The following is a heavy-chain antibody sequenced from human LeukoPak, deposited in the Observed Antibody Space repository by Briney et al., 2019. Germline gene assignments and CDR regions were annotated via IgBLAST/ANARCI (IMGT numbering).Heavy chain of an antibody. V-gene: IGHV1-69*01. CDR1: GGTFSSYA. D-gene: IGHD3-22*01. Sequence: SVKVSCKASGGTFSSYAISWVRQAPGQGLEWMGGIIPIFGTANYAQKFQGRVTITADESTSTAYMELSSLRSEDTAVYYCARGGCYDSSGYIQLDYWGQGTLVTVSS. CDR3: ARGGCYDSSGYIQLDY. CDR2: IIPIFGTA. J-gene: IGHJ4*02.